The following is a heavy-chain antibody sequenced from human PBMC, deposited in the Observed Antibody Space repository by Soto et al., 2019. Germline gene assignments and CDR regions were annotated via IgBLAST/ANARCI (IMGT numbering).Heavy chain of an antibody. Sequence: TLSLTCAVYGGSFIGYYWSWIRQPPGKGLEWIGEINHSGSTNYNPSLKSRVTISVDTSKNQFSLKLSSVTAADTAVYYCARGDIVVVPAANLGNWFDPWGQGTLVTVS. CDR2: INHSGST. CDR3: ARGDIVVVPAANLGNWFDP. D-gene: IGHD2-2*01. V-gene: IGHV4-34*01. J-gene: IGHJ5*02. CDR1: GGSFIGYY.